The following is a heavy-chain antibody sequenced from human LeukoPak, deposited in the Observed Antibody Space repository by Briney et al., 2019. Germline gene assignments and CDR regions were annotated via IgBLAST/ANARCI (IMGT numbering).Heavy chain of an antibody. Sequence: PGGSLRLSFTASGSTFISYGTGWVRQAPRKWLELVSFMYSRGNIYYPPSVKGPFTNSRGNSTNYFYIQIICLHAADTAVYYCARGVVGVIPLDYWGQGTLVTVSS. J-gene: IGHJ4*02. CDR2: MYSRGNI. D-gene: IGHD3-10*01. V-gene: IGHV3-53*01. CDR1: GSTFISYG. CDR3: ARGVVGVIPLDY.